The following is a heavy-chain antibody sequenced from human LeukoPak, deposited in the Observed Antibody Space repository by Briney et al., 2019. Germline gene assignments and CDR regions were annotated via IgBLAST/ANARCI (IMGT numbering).Heavy chain of an antibody. D-gene: IGHD5-12*01. J-gene: IGHJ4*02. CDR1: GYTFSTYS. V-gene: IGHV1-18*04. CDR3: ARDHLDIVPTIYSF. CDR2: ISPHNGNT. Sequence: ASVKVSCKASGYTFSTYSITWVRQAHGQGLEWLGWISPHNGNTNYAQKFQGRVTLTTDTSANTAYLELRSLRSDDTALYYCARDHLDIVPTIYSFWGQGTLVTVSS.